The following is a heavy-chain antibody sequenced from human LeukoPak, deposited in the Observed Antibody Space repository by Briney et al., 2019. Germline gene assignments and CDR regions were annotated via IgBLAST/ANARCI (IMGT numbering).Heavy chain of an antibody. D-gene: IGHD3-10*01. CDR1: GFTFSSYE. V-gene: IGHV3-48*03. J-gene: IGHJ4*02. CDR3: ARRLYDSESFSLDY. CDR2: ISGSGSTI. Sequence: GGSLRLSCAASGFTFSSYEMNWVRQAPGKGLEWVSYISGSGSTIYHADSVKGRFTISRDNAKNSLYLQMNSLRAEDTAVYYCARRLYDSESFSLDYWGQGTLVTVSS.